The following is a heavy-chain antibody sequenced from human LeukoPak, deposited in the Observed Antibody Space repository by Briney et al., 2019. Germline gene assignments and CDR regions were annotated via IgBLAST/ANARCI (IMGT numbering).Heavy chain of an antibody. Sequence: ASVKVSCKASGYTFTGYYMHWVRQAPGQGLEWMGWINPNSGGTNYAQEFQGRVTMTRDTSISTAYMELSRLRSDDTAVYYCASVGSYRGYWGQGTLVTVSS. CDR3: ASVGSYRGY. J-gene: IGHJ4*02. V-gene: IGHV1-2*02. D-gene: IGHD2-15*01. CDR2: INPNSGGT. CDR1: GYTFTGYY.